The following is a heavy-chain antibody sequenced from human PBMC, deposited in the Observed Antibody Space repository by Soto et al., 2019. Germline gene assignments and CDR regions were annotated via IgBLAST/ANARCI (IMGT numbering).Heavy chain of an antibody. CDR1: GFTFTTYW. D-gene: IGHD2-15*01. V-gene: IGHV3-74*01. J-gene: IGHJ4*01. CDR2: INHNGRAV. Sequence: GGSLRLSCAASGFTFTTYWMHWVRQVPGKGLVWVSRINHNGRAVDYADSVKGRFTMSRDNDQNTVYLQMNSLGAEDTAVYYCAIDLLQSRYCSGGSCYPVASEYWGHGTLVTVSS. CDR3: AIDLLQSRYCSGGSCYPVASEY.